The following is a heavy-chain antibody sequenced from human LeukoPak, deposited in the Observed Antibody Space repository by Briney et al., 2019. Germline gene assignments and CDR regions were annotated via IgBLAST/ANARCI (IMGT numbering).Heavy chain of an antibody. CDR1: GFTFSSYS. J-gene: IGHJ6*04. D-gene: IGHD3-3*01. CDR2: ISSSSSYI. Sequence: GGSLRLSCAASGFTFSSYSMNWVRQAPGKGLEWVSSISSSSSYIYYADSVKGRFTISRDSAKNSLYLQMNSLRAEDTAVYYCARVGTYYDFWSGLDVWGKGTTVTVSS. V-gene: IGHV3-21*01. CDR3: ARVGTYYDFWSGLDV.